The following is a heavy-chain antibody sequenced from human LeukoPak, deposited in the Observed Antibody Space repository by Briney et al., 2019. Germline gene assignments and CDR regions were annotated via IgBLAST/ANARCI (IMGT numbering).Heavy chain of an antibody. CDR1: GGTFSSYA. Sequence: SVKVPCKASGGTFSSYAISWVRQAPGQGLEWMGGIIPIFGTANYAQKFQGRVTITADESTSTAYMELSSLRSEDTAVYYCARAPTTVTRKPSYYYYYYMDVWGKGTTVTVSS. CDR3: ARAPTTVTRKPSYYYYYYMDV. V-gene: IGHV1-69*13. D-gene: IGHD4-11*01. J-gene: IGHJ6*03. CDR2: IIPIFGTA.